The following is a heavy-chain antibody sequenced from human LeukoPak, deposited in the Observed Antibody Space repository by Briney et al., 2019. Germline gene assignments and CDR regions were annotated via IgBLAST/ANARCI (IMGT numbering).Heavy chain of an antibody. CDR1: GGSISSGGYY. J-gene: IGHJ4*02. CDR2: IYYSGST. Sequence: SETLSPTCTVSGGSISSGGYYWSWIRQHPGKGLEWIGYIYYSGSTYYNPSLKSRVTISVDTSKNQFSLKLSSVTAADTAVYYCAGGYGSGSYFNYWGQGTLVTVS. CDR3: AGGYGSGSYFNY. D-gene: IGHD3-10*01. V-gene: IGHV4-31*03.